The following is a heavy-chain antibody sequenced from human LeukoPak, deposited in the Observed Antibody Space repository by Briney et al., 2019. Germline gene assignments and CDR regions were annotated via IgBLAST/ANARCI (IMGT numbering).Heavy chain of an antibody. CDR2: IYPGDSDT. Sequence: GEPLKISCKGSGSSFICYWIGGVRQLHGKGLEWMGIIYPGDSDTRYSPSFQGQVTISADKSISTAYLQWSSLKASDSAMYYCARQPGIVVAGTFWGQGTLVTVSS. CDR3: ARQPGIVVAGTF. CDR1: GSSFICYW. D-gene: IGHD6-19*01. V-gene: IGHV5-51*01. J-gene: IGHJ4*02.